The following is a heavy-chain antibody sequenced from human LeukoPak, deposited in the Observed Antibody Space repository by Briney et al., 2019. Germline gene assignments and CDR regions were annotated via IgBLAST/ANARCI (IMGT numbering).Heavy chain of an antibody. CDR2: INQDGSGK. CDR1: GFTFSSYW. D-gene: IGHD6-13*01. CDR3: ARGLLAAAGIDY. V-gene: IGHV3-7*04. Sequence: GGSLRLSCAASGFTFSSYWMSWVRQAPGKGLEWVGNINQDGSGKNYVDSVKGRFTVSRDNAKNSLYLQMNSLRADDTAVYYCARGLLAAAGIDYWGQGALVTVSS. J-gene: IGHJ4*02.